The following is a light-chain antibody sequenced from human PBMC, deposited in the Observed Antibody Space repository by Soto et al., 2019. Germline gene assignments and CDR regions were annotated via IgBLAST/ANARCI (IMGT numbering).Light chain of an antibody. CDR2: DAS. Sequence: DIQMTQSPSSLSASVGARVTITCQASQDIKRNMNWFQQRPGEAPQLLSYDASKLETGVPSRFSGGGSGTDFTFTITSLQPEDVATYFCQQYDYLPSTFGQGTKLEIK. CDR1: QDIKRN. V-gene: IGKV1-33*01. CDR3: QQYDYLPST. J-gene: IGKJ2*01.